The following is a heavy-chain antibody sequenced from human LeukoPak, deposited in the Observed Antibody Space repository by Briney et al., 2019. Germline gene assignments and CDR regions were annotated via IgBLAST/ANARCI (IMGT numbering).Heavy chain of an antibody. CDR1: GFTFSDYY. CDR3: ARAPFDYDSSGYLYYFGY. CDR2: ISSSGGTI. Sequence: GGSLGLSCAASGFTFSDYYMNWIRQAPGKGLEWVSYISSSGGTIHYADSVKGRFTISRDNAKNSLYLQMNSLRAEDTAVYYCARAPFDYDSSGYLYYFGYWGQGTLVTVSS. D-gene: IGHD3-22*01. V-gene: IGHV3-11*01. J-gene: IGHJ4*02.